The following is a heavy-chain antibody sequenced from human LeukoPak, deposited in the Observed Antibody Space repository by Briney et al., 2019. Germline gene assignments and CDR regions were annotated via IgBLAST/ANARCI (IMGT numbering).Heavy chain of an antibody. V-gene: IGHV4-39*07. CDR1: GGSISSSSYY. CDR3: ARDQPIRGVTQQMGWFDP. J-gene: IGHJ5*02. Sequence: PSETLSLTCTVSGGSISSSSYYWGWIRQPPGKGLEWIGSIYYSGSTYYNPSLKSRVTISVDTSKNQFSLKLSSVAAADTAVYYCARDQPIRGVTQQMGWFDPWGQGTLVTVSS. D-gene: IGHD3-10*01. CDR2: IYYSGST.